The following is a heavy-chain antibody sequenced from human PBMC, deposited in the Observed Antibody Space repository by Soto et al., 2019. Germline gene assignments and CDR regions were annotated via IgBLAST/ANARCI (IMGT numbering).Heavy chain of an antibody. CDR2: ISGSGGST. V-gene: IGHV3-23*01. J-gene: IGHJ4*02. D-gene: IGHD6-19*01. CDR1: GFTFSSDA. Sequence: EVQLLESGGGLVQPGGSLRLSCAASGFTFSSDAMSWVRQAPGKGLEWVSAISGSGGSTYYADSGKGRFPISRDNSKNTVYLQMHSLRAEDTAVYYCAKFGNAVWQWLGLYWGQGTLVTVSS. CDR3: AKFGNAVWQWLGLY.